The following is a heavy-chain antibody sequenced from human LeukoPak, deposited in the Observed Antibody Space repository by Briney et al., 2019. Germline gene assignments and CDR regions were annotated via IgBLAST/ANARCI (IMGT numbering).Heavy chain of an antibody. J-gene: IGHJ3*02. CDR1: GFTFSGSA. D-gene: IGHD3-3*01. V-gene: IGHV3-73*01. CDR2: IRSKANSYAT. Sequence: GGSLRLSCAASGFTFSGSAMHWVRQASGKGLEWVGRIRSKANSYATAYAASVKGRFTISRDDSKNTAYLQMNSLKTEDTAVYYCTRPRYDFWSSGAFDIWGQGTMVTVSS. CDR3: TRPRYDFWSSGAFDI.